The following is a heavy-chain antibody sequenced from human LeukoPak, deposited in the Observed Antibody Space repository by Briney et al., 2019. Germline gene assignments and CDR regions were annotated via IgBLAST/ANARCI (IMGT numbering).Heavy chain of an antibody. CDR2: ISAYNGNT. J-gene: IGHJ4*02. V-gene: IGHV1-18*01. Sequence: ASVKVSCKASGYTFTSYGISWVRQAPGQGLEWMGWISAYNGNTNYAQKLQGRVTMTTDTSTSTAYMELRSLRSDDTDVYYCARGSPLFAFYYDSSGLHDYWGQGTLVTVSS. CDR1: GYTFTSYG. CDR3: ARGSPLFAFYYDSSGLHDY. D-gene: IGHD3-22*01.